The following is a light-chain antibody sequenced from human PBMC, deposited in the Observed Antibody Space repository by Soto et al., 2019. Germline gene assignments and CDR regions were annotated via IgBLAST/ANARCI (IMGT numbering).Light chain of an antibody. Sequence: DIQMTPSPSSVSASVGDRVTITCRASQGIGRWLAWYQQKPGKAPKLLIYAASSLQSGVPSRFSGSGSGTDFTLTISSLQPEDFATYHCQQANSFPPTFGGGTKVEIQ. J-gene: IGKJ4*01. CDR3: QQANSFPPT. CDR2: AAS. V-gene: IGKV1D-12*01. CDR1: QGIGRW.